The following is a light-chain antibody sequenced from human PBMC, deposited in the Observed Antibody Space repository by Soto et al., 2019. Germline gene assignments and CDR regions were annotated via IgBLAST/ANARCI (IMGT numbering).Light chain of an antibody. J-gene: IGLJ3*02. V-gene: IGLV2-14*01. CDR2: EVS. CDR3: CSYTSSTPWV. Sequence: QSALTQPASVSGSPGQSITISCTGTSSDVGGYIYVSWYQHHPGKAPKLIIYEVSNRPSGVSNRFSGSKSGNTASLTISGLQAEDEADYYCCSYTSSTPWVFGGGTKVTVL. CDR1: SSDVGGYIY.